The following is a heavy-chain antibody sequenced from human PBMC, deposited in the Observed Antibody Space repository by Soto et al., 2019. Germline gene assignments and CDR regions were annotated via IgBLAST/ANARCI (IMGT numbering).Heavy chain of an antibody. CDR3: GRHASRVSGGTAFDY. CDR1: GGTFSSYT. D-gene: IGHD1-1*01. V-gene: IGHV1-69*02. CDR2: IIPILGIA. Sequence: QVQLVQSGAEVKKPGSSVKVSCKASGGTFSSYTISWVRQAPGQGLEWMGRIIPILGIANYAQKFQGRVTITADKPSSTAYIERSSLRAEDTAVYCCGRHASRVSGGTAFDYWGQGTLVPVSS. J-gene: IGHJ4*02.